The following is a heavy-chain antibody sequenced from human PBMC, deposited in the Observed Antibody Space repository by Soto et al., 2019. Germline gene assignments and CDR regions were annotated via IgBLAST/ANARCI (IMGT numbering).Heavy chain of an antibody. CDR2: IIPIFGTA. CDR1: GGTFSSYA. V-gene: IGHV1-69*13. J-gene: IGHJ3*02. CDR3: ARSEYYYDSSGYSRALDI. Sequence: GASVKVSCKASGGTFSSYAISWVRQAPGQGLEWMGGIIPIFGTANYAQKFQGRVTITADESTSTAYMELSSLRSEDTAVYYCARSEYYYDSSGYSRALDIWGQGTMVTVS. D-gene: IGHD3-22*01.